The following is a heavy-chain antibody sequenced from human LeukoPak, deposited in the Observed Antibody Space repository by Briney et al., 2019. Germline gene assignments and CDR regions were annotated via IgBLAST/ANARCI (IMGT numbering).Heavy chain of an antibody. D-gene: IGHD2-21*02. J-gene: IGHJ3*02. CDR1: GYRFTSYW. V-gene: IGHV5-10-1*01. CDR2: IDPSDSYT. CDR3: ARRALPPAYCGGDCFDAFDI. Sequence: GASLQISCKGSGYRFTSYWISWVRQMPGKGLEWMGRIDPSDSYTNYSPSFQGYVTISADKSISTAYLQWSSLKASDTAVYYCARRALPPAYCGGDCFDAFDIWGQGTMVTVSS.